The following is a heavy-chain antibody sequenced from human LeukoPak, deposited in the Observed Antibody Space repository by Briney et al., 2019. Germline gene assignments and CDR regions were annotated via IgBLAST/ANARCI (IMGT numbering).Heavy chain of an antibody. CDR3: ARRIVVKNWFDP. Sequence: SQTLSLTCAVSGGSLSSGGYSWSWIRQPPGTGLEWIGYIYHSGSTYYNPSLKSRVTISVDRSKNQFSLKLSSVTAADTAVYYCARRIVVKNWFDPWGQGTLVTVSS. CDR1: GGSLSSGGYS. CDR2: IYHSGST. V-gene: IGHV4-30-2*01. J-gene: IGHJ5*02. D-gene: IGHD2-21*01.